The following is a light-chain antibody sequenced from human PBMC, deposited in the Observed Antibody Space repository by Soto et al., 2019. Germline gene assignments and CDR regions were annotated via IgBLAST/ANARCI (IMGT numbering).Light chain of an antibody. CDR2: GAS. Sequence: EIVLTQSPGTLSLSPGERATLSCRASQSVSSSYLAWYQQKPGQAPRLLIYGASIRATGIPARFSGSGSGTEFTLTISSLQSEDFAAYYCQQYSNRYTFGQGTKLEIK. CDR3: QQYSNRYT. V-gene: IGKV3-20*01. CDR1: QSVSSSY. J-gene: IGKJ2*01.